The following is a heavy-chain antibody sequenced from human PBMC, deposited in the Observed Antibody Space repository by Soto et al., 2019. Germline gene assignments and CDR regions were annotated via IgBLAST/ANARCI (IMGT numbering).Heavy chain of an antibody. J-gene: IGHJ4*02. Sequence: TSETLSLTCAVYGGSFSDYYWSWIRQPPGKGLEWIGEINHSGSTNYNPSLKSRVTMSVDTSKNQFSLRLSSVTAADTAVDYCARTSRFDSWGQGTQVTVSS. CDR3: ARTSRFDS. D-gene: IGHD6-6*01. CDR2: INHSGST. V-gene: IGHV4-34*01. CDR1: GGSFSDYY.